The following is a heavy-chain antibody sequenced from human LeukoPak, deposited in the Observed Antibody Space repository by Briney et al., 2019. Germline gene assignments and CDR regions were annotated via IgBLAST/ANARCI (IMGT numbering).Heavy chain of an antibody. D-gene: IGHD2-15*01. Sequence: SETLSLTCSVSGGSISSSSHYWGWIRQPPGKGLEWIGSIYYSGSTYYNPSLKSRVTISVDTSKNQFSLKLSSVTAADTAVYYCARVGSCSGGSCYSIFDYWGQGTLVTVSS. J-gene: IGHJ4*02. V-gene: IGHV4-39*07. CDR3: ARVGSCSGGSCYSIFDY. CDR2: IYYSGST. CDR1: GGSISSSSHY.